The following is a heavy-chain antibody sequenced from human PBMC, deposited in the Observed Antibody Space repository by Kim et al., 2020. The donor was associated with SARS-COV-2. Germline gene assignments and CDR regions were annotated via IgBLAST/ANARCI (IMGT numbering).Heavy chain of an antibody. CDR2: IDSDGSGT. D-gene: IGHD6-19*01. V-gene: IGHV3-74*01. J-gene: IGHJ4*02. CDR1: GFTFNNYW. CDR3: ARVSGWYLPFDY. Sequence: GGSLRLSCAASGFTFNNYWMHWVRQAPGKGLMWVSHIDSDGSGTNYADSVKGRFTISRDNAKNTLYLQISSLRAEDTAVYYCARVSGWYLPFDYWGQGALVTVSS.